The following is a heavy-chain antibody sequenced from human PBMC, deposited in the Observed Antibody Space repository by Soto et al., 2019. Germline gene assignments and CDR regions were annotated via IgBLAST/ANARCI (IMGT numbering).Heavy chain of an antibody. CDR2: IYSGGST. CDR1: GFTVSTKY. CDR3: ARDPWAADY. Sequence: GVLRLSCAASGFTVSTKYMSWVRQAPGKGLEWVSVIYSGGSTFYADSVRGRFTISRDNSKNTVNLQMNSLRAGDTAVYYCARDPWAADYWGQGTLVTVSS. V-gene: IGHV3-66*01. D-gene: IGHD3-16*01. J-gene: IGHJ4*02.